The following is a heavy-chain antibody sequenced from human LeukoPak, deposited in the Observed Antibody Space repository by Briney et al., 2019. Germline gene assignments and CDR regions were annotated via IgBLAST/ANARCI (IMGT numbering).Heavy chain of an antibody. CDR2: ISYDGGNK. J-gene: IGHJ4*02. CDR3: AKVRYYDFWSGYSD. D-gene: IGHD3-3*01. V-gene: IGHV3-30*18. CDR1: GFTFSSYG. Sequence: GGSLRLSCAASGFTFSSYGMHWVRQAPGKGLEWVAVISYDGGNKYYADSVKGRFTISRDNSKNTLYLQMNSLRAEDTAVYYCAKVRYYDFWSGYSDWGQGTLVTVSS.